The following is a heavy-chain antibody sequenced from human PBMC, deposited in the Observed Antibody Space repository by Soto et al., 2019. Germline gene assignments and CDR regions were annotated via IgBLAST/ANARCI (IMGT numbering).Heavy chain of an antibody. CDR1: GGTFSTYA. J-gene: IGHJ6*02. V-gene: IGHV1-69*05. CDR2: IIPMFGTA. D-gene: IGHD5-12*01. CDR3: ATSYSGYDYHYYYGMDV. Sequence: SVKVSCKAPGGTFSTYAISWVRQAPGQGLEWMGGIIPMFGTANYAQKFQGRVTITRDTSASTAYMELSSLRSEDTAVYYCATSYSGYDYHYYYGMDVWGQGTTVTVSS.